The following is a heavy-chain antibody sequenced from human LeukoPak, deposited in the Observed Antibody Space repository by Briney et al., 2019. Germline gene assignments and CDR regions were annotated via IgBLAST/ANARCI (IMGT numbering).Heavy chain of an antibody. Sequence: SQTLSLTCTVSGGSISSGGHSWSWIRQHPGKGLEWIGYIYYSGSTYYNPSLKSRVTISVDTSKNQFSLKLSSVTAADTAVYYCARARRRRGGRFDYWGQGTLVTVSS. CDR3: ARARRRRGGRFDY. D-gene: IGHD2-15*01. J-gene: IGHJ4*02. CDR2: IYYSGST. V-gene: IGHV4-31*03. CDR1: GGSISSGGHS.